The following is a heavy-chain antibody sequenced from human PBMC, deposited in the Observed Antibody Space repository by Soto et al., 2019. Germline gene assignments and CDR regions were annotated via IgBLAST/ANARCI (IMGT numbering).Heavy chain of an antibody. J-gene: IGHJ4*02. D-gene: IGHD6-19*01. Sequence: GGSLRLSCAASGFTFRSYSMNWVRQAPGKGLEWVSSISSSSSYIYYADSVKGRFTISRDNAKNSLYLQMNSLRAEDAAVYYCARDLSLASSSGYDYWGQGTLVTVSS. V-gene: IGHV3-21*01. CDR3: ARDLSLASSSGYDY. CDR1: GFTFRSYS. CDR2: ISSSSSYI.